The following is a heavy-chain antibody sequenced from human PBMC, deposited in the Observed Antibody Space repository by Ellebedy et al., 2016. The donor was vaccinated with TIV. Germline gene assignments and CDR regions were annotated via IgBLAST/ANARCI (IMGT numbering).Heavy chain of an antibody. V-gene: IGHV4-34*01. D-gene: IGHD3-10*01. CDR3: ARGSLVRGLAG. CDR1: VVSFSGYS. CDR2: INHRGVT. Sequence: GSLRLSXEIDVVSFSGYSWAWIRQPPGKGLEWIGDINHRGVTKYISSLRSRVTISLDTSKRQFSLNITSVTAADTAFYYCARGSLVRGLAGWGQGTLVTVSS. J-gene: IGHJ4*02.